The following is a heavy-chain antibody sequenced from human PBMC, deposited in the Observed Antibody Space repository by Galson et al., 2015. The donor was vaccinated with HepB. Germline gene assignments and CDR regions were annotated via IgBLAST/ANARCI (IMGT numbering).Heavy chain of an antibody. V-gene: IGHV1-2*02. CDR1: GYTFTGYY. D-gene: IGHD2-21*02. J-gene: IGHJ3*02. CDR2: INPNSGAT. CDR3: ATRGGDCYLGPGDAFDI. Sequence: SVKVSCKASGYTFTGYYIHWVRQAPGQGLDWMGWINPNSGATNYAQKSQGRVTMTRDTSICTAYMELSRLRSGDTAVYYCATRGGDCYLGPGDAFDIWGQGTMVTVSS.